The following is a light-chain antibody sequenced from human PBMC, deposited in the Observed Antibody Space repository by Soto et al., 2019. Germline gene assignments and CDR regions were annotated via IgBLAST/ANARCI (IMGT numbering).Light chain of an antibody. Sequence: DIQMTQSPSSLSASGGDRVTVTCRASQSISTYVNWYQHKPGKAPKVVIYAASTLPSGVPSRFSGSGSGIDFTLTINNLQPDDIATYYCQQNYRAPWTFGQGTKVEVK. V-gene: IGKV1-39*01. J-gene: IGKJ1*01. CDR3: QQNYRAPWT. CDR2: AAS. CDR1: QSISTY.